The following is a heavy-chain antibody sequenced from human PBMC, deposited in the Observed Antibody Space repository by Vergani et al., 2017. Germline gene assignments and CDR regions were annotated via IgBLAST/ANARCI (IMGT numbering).Heavy chain of an antibody. CDR2: IKSKTDGGTT. V-gene: IGHV3-15*01. Sequence: EVQLVESGGGLVKPGGSLRLSCAASGFTFSNGWMSWVRQAPGKGLEWVGRIKSKTDGGTTDYAAPVKGRFTISRDDSKNTLYLQMNSLKTEDTAVYYCTTARIGYCSSTSCYTLYYFDYWGQGTLVTVSS. D-gene: IGHD2-2*02. J-gene: IGHJ4*02. CDR3: TTARIGYCSSTSCYTLYYFDY. CDR1: GFTFSNGW.